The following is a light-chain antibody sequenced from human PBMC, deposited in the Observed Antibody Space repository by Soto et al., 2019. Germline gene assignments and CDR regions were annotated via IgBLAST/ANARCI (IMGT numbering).Light chain of an antibody. J-gene: IGKJ2*01. CDR2: AAS. CDR3: QQSYTTPVYT. V-gene: IGKV1-39*01. CDR1: QNIIFY. Sequence: DVQMTQSPSSLSASVGDRVTITSRASQNIIFYLNWYQQKPGRAPKLLIYAASNLQSGVPSRFSGGGSGTEFTLTISSLQPEDFATYFCQQSYTTPVYTFGQGTKLETK.